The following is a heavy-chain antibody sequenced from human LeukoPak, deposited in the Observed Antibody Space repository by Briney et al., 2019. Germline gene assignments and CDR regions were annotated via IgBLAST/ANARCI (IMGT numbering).Heavy chain of an antibody. J-gene: IGHJ6*03. V-gene: IGHV4-61*02. CDR2: ISSSGST. CDR1: GDSISSGDYY. Sequence: ASETLSLTCTVSGDSISSGDYYWSWIRQPAGKGLEWIGRISSSGSTNYNPSLKSRVTISVDTSKNQFSLKLSSVTAADTAVYFCARTTEGYCRGRSCYSYYYYMDVWGKGTTVTVSS. CDR3: ARTTEGYCRGRSCYSYYYYMDV. D-gene: IGHD2-15*01.